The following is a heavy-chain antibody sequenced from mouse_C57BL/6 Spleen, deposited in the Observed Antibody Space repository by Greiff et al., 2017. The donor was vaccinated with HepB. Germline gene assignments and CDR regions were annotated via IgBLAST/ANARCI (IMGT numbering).Heavy chain of an antibody. V-gene: IGHV1-7*01. D-gene: IGHD1-1*01. J-gene: IGHJ2*01. CDR1: GYTFTSYW. Sequence: VQLQQSGAELVKPGASVKLSCKASGYTFTSYWMHWVKQRPGQGLEWIGYINPSSGYTKYNQKFKDKATLTADKSSSTAYMQLSSLTYEDSAVYSCARPSSNYYGSSGLDYWGQGTTLTVSS. CDR2: INPSSGYT. CDR3: ARPSSNYYGSSGLDY.